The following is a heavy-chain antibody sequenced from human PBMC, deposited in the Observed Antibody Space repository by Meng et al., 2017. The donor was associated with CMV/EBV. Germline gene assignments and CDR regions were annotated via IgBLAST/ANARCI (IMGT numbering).Heavy chain of an antibody. Sequence: QVPLVQVGAEVKKPGSSVKVSGKASGGTFSSYAISWVRQAPGQGLEWMGGIIPIFGTANYAQKFQGRVTITADESTSTAYMELSSLRSEDTAVYYCARGYYDSSGYYYRGGYYFDYWGQGTLVTVSS. J-gene: IGHJ4*02. CDR2: IIPIFGTA. CDR3: ARGYYDSSGYYYRGGYYFDY. D-gene: IGHD3-22*01. CDR1: GGTFSSYA. V-gene: IGHV1-69*01.